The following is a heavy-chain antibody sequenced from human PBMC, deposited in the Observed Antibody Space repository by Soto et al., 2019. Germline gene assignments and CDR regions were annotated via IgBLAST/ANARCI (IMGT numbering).Heavy chain of an antibody. CDR2: ISGSGGST. Sequence: GGSLRLSCAASGFTFSSYAMSWVRQAPGKGLEWVSAISGSGGSTYYADSVKGRFTISRDNSKNTLYLQMNSLRAEDTAVYYCAKDGLRPWANYGMDVWGQGTTVTVSS. D-gene: IGHD6-25*01. CDR3: AKDGLRPWANYGMDV. V-gene: IGHV3-23*01. CDR1: GFTFSSYA. J-gene: IGHJ6*02.